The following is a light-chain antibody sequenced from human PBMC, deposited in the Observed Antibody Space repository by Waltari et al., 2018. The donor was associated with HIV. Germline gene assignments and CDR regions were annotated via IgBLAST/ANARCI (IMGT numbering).Light chain of an antibody. CDR1: SSDIGYFNY. Sequence: HSALTQPPSASGSPGPSVAVSCPGTSSDIGYFNYVSWYQQHPGQAPKLLIYDVTKRPSGVPDRFSASKSGATAALTVSGLLAEDEADYYCAAYAGNNIVIFGGGTKVTV. CDR3: AAYAGNNIVI. V-gene: IGLV2-8*01. J-gene: IGLJ2*01. CDR2: DVT.